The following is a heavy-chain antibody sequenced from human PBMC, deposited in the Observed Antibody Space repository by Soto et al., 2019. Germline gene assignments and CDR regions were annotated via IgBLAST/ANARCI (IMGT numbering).Heavy chain of an antibody. J-gene: IGHJ4*02. CDR1: VFTFINAW. D-gene: IGHD2-15*01. V-gene: IGHV3-15*01. CDR3: TTGYCSGGSCYFDY. CDR2: IKSKTDGGTT. Sequence: PGGSLRLSCASSVFTFINAWMSWVRQAPGKGLEWVGRIKSKTDGGTTDYAAPVKGRFTISRDDSKNTLYLQMNSLKTEDTAVYYCTTGYCSGGSCYFDYWGQGTLVTVS.